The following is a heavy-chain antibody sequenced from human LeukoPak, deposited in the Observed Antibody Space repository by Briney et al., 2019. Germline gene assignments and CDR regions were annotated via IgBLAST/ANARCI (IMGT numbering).Heavy chain of an antibody. CDR2: IYHSGTT. Sequence: SETLSLTCTVSGYSISSGYYWGWIRQPPGKGLEWIGSIYHSGTTYYNSSLKSRVTISVDTSKNQFSLNLNSVTAADTAVYYCVRGVATVVNRFDYWGQGTLVTVSS. D-gene: IGHD5-12*01. J-gene: IGHJ4*02. CDR1: GYSISSGYY. V-gene: IGHV4-38-2*02. CDR3: VRGVATVVNRFDY.